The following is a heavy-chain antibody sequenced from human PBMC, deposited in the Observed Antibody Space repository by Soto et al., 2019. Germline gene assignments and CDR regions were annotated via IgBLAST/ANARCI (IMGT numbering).Heavy chain of an antibody. V-gene: IGHV4-30-4*01. CDR2: IYYIGIT. J-gene: IGHJ4*02. CDR1: GGSISSGDYY. CDR3: ASFYGSGSFDY. Sequence: SETLSLTCTVSGGSISSGDYYWSWIRQPPGKGLELIVYIYYIGITYYNPSLKSRVTISVDTSNNKFSLKLSSVTAADTAVYYCASFYGSGSFDYWGQGTLVTVSS. D-gene: IGHD3-10*01.